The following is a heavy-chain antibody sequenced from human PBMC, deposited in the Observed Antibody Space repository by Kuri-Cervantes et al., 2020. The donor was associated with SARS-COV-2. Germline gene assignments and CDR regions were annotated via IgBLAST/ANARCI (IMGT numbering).Heavy chain of an antibody. CDR2: ISYDGSNK. J-gene: IGHJ4*02. Sequence: GESLKISCAASGFTFSSYAMHWVRQAPGKGLEWVAVISYDGSNKYYADSVEGRFTISRDNSKNTLYLQMNSLRAEDTAVYYCARVVRGVIIEGDYRGQGTLVTVSS. CDR1: GFTFSSYA. D-gene: IGHD3-10*01. V-gene: IGHV3-30-3*01. CDR3: ARVVRGVIIEGDY.